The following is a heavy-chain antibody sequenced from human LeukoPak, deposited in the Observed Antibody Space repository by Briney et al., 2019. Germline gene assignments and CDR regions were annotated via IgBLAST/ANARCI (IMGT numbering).Heavy chain of an antibody. CDR2: INPNSGGT. D-gene: IGHD6-19*01. CDR1: GYTFTGYY. CDR3: ARGTAEQWLVLFDY. Sequence: ASVKVSCKASGYTFTGYYIHWVRQAPGQGLEWMGWINPNSGGTNYAQKFQGRVTMTRDTSISTAYMELSRLRSDDTAVYYCARGTAEQWLVLFDYWGQGTLVTVSS. V-gene: IGHV1-2*02. J-gene: IGHJ4*02.